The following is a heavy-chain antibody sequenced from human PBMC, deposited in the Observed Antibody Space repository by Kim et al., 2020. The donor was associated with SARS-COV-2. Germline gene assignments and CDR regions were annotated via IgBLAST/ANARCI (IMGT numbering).Heavy chain of an antibody. V-gene: IGHV4-31*03. D-gene: IGHD3-22*01. Sequence: SETLSLTCTVSGGSISSGGYYWSWIRQHPGKGLEWIGYIYYSGSTYYNPSLKRRVTISVDTSKNQFSLKLSSVTAADTAVYYCARAGSYYYDSSGYYQYYFDYWGQGTLVTVSS. CDR3: ARAGSYYYDSSGYYQYYFDY. J-gene: IGHJ4*02. CDR1: GGSISSGGYY. CDR2: IYYSGST.